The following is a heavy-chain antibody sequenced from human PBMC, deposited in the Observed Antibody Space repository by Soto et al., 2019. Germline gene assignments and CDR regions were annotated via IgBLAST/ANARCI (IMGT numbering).Heavy chain of an antibody. CDR1: GGSISSGGYY. J-gene: IGHJ4*02. V-gene: IGHV4-31*03. CDR2: IYYSGST. D-gene: IGHD3-16*01. Sequence: QVQLQESGPGLVKPSQTLSLTCTVSGGSISSGGYYWSWIRQHPGKGLEWIGYIYYSGSTYYNPSLKSRVTLSVDRSKTQFPLNLGSVTAGYTAVYSCAFLLGDPGRLYFDYWGQGTLVTVSS. CDR3: AFLLGDPGRLYFDY.